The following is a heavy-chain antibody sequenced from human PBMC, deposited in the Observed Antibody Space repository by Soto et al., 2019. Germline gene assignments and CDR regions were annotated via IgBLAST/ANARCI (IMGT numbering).Heavy chain of an antibody. CDR3: AHGSSPSQDSSGYYYQKYYYYGMDV. CDR1: GFSLSTSGVG. CDR2: IYWDDDK. D-gene: IGHD3-22*01. Sequence: SGPTLVNPTQTLTLTCTFSGFSLSTSGVGVGWIRQPPGKALEWLALIYWDDDKRYSPSLKSRPTITKDTSKNQVVLTMTNMDPVDTATYYCAHGSSPSQDSSGYYYQKYYYYGMDVWGQGTTVTVSS. J-gene: IGHJ6*02. V-gene: IGHV2-5*02.